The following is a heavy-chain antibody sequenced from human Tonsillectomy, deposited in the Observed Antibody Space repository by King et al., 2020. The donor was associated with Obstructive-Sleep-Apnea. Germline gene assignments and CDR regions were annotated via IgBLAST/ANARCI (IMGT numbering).Heavy chain of an antibody. CDR3: AKWGSQDDYYDY. V-gene: IGHV3-23*04. D-gene: IGHD3-10*01. J-gene: IGHJ4*02. CDR1: GFTFSSYA. CDR2: ISGSGGST. Sequence: VQLVESGGGLVQPGGSLRLSCAASGFTFSSYAMSWVLQAPGKGLEWVSAISGSGGSTYYADSVKGRFTISRDNSNNMLYLQINSLRAEDTAVYYCAKWGSQDDYYDYWGQGTLVTVSS.